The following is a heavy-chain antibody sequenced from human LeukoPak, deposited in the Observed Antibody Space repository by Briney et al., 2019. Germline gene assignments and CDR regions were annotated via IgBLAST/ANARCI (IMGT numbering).Heavy chain of an antibody. CDR1: GFTFSRYA. V-gene: IGHV3-23*01. D-gene: IGHD3-10*01. Sequence: GGSLRLSCAASGFTFSRYAMSWVRQAPGKGLEWVSAISNRDDRTYYADSVKGRFTISRDNSKNTLYLQMNSLRAGDTAIYYCAKIGVIGSWYYDVWGRGTLVTVSS. CDR2: ISNRDDRT. CDR3: AKIGVIGSWYYDV. J-gene: IGHJ2*01.